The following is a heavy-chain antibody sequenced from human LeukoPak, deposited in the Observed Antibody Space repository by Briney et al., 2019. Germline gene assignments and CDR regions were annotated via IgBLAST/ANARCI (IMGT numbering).Heavy chain of an antibody. J-gene: IGHJ5*02. Sequence: SETLSLTCAVSGYSISSGYYWSWIRQPPGKGLEWIGYIYYSGSTNYNPSLKSRVTISVDTSKNQFSLKLSSVTAADTAVYYCARSHDYGDYEFDPWGQGTLVTVSS. CDR2: IYYSGST. V-gene: IGHV4-61*01. CDR3: ARSHDYGDYEFDP. D-gene: IGHD4-17*01. CDR1: GYSISSGYY.